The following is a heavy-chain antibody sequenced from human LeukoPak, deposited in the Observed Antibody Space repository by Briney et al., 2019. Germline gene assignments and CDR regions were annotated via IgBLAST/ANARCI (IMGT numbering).Heavy chain of an antibody. Sequence: GGSLRLSCAASGFTFSRYSMNWVRQAPGKGLEWVSSISSSSSYIYYADSVKGRFTISRDNAKNSLYLQMNSLRAEDTAVYYCARDACGGIRLCPRYGMDVWGQGTTVTVSS. CDR1: GFTFSRYS. CDR2: ISSSSSYI. V-gene: IGHV3-21*01. D-gene: IGHD5-18*01. J-gene: IGHJ6*02. CDR3: ARDACGGIRLCPRYGMDV.